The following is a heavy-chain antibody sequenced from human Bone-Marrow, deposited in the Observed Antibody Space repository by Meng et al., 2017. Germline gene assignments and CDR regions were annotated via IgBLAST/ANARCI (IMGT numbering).Heavy chain of an antibody. Sequence: ASVKVSCKASGYTFTSYAMHWVRQAPGQRLEWMGWINAGNGNTNYAQKLQGRVTMTTDTSTSTAYMELRSLRSDDTAVYYCARDGGYLNPVAAGENWFDPWGQGTLVTVSS. CDR3: ARDGGYLNPVAAGENWFDP. CDR2: INAGNGNT. D-gene: IGHD2-15*01. V-gene: IGHV1-3*01. J-gene: IGHJ5*02. CDR1: GYTFTSYA.